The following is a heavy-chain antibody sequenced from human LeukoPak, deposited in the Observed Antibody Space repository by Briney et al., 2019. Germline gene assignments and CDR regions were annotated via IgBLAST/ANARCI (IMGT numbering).Heavy chain of an antibody. CDR1: GFTFSSYW. Sequence: PGGSLRLSCAASGFTFSSYWMSWVRQAPGKGLEWVANIKQDGSEKYYVDSVKGRFTISRDNAENSLYLQMNSLRAEDTAVYYCARGRNQLLWVYWGQGTLVTVSS. J-gene: IGHJ4*02. CDR2: IKQDGSEK. D-gene: IGHD2-2*01. V-gene: IGHV3-7*01. CDR3: ARGRNQLLWVY.